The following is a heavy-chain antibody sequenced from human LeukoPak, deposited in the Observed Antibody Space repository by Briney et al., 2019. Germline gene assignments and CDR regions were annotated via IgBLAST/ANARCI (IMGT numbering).Heavy chain of an antibody. CDR2: INHSGST. CDR1: GGSFSGYY. Sequence: SETLSLTCAVSGGSFSGYYWSWIRQPPGKGLEWIGEINHSGSTNYNPSLKSRVTISVDTSKNQFSLKLISVTAADTAVYYCARDPSTTNREVVDYWGQGTLVTVSS. J-gene: IGHJ4*02. V-gene: IGHV4-34*01. D-gene: IGHD1-14*01. CDR3: ARDPSTTNREVVDY.